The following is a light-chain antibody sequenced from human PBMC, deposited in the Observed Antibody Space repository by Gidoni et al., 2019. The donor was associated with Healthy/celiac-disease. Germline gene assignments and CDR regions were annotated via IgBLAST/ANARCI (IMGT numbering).Light chain of an antibody. CDR2: DAS. CDR3: QQYDNLPLT. V-gene: IGKV1-33*01. CDR1: QDISNY. Sequence: IQMTQSPSSLSASLGDRVTITCQASQDISNYLNWYQQKPGKAPKLLIYDASNLETGVPSRCSGSGSGTDFTFTISSLQPEDIATYYCQQYDNLPLTFXGXTKVEIK. J-gene: IGKJ4*01.